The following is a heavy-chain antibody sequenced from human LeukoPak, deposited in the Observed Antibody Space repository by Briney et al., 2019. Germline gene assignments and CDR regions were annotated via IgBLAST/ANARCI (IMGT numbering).Heavy chain of an antibody. J-gene: IGHJ3*02. CDR2: INHSGST. CDR1: GFTFTSFA. V-gene: IGHV4-34*01. CDR3: ASGVVPDDI. Sequence: GSLRLSCAASGFTFTSFAMTWVRQPPGKGLEWIGEINHSGSTNYNPSLKSRVTISVDTSKNQFSLKLSSVTAADTAVYYCASGVVPDDIWGQGTMVTVSS. D-gene: IGHD2-2*01.